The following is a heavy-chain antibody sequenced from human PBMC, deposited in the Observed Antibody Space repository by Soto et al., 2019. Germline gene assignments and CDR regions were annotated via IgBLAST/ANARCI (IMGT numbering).Heavy chain of an antibody. CDR3: ARGLRFLEWFESWFDP. V-gene: IGHV1-69*01. J-gene: IGHJ5*02. D-gene: IGHD3-3*01. CDR2: IIPIFGTA. CDR1: GGTFSSYA. Sequence: QVQLVQSGAEVKKPGSSVKVSCKASGGTFSSYAISWVRQAPGQGLEWMGGIIPIFGTANYAQKFQGRVTIHADESTSTAYMELSSLRSEDTAVYYCARGLRFLEWFESWFDPWGQGTLVTVSS.